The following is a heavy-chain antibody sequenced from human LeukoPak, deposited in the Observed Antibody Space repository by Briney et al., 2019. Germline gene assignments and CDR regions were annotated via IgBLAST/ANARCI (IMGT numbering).Heavy chain of an antibody. J-gene: IGHJ4*02. D-gene: IGHD3-22*01. V-gene: IGHV3-21*01. CDR1: GFIFSNHA. Sequence: SGDSLRLSCAASGFIFSNHAMNWVRQAPGKGLEWVSSISGRSTDIYYADSVKGRFTIFRDNAKNSLYLQMNSLRAEDTAIYYCVRRDYYDSSGYDFWGQGTLVTVSP. CDR3: VRRDYYDSSGYDF. CDR2: ISGRSTDI.